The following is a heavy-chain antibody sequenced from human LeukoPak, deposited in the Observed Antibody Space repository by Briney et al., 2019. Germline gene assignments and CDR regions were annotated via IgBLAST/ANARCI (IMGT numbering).Heavy chain of an antibody. V-gene: IGHV3-23*01. Sequence: GGCLTPACAASAFTFSSYAMGWVRQAPGKGLNWVSTISGSATSAYYADSVEGRFTISRDNTKNTLYLQMNSLRAEDTAVYYCAKRRSISLGHDYWGQGALVTVSS. CDR3: AKRRSISLGHDY. CDR1: AFTFSSYA. CDR2: ISGSATSA. D-gene: IGHD3-3*02. J-gene: IGHJ4*02.